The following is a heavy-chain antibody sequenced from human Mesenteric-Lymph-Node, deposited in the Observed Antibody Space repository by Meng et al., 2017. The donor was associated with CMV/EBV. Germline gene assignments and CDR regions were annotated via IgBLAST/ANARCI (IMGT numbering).Heavy chain of an antibody. CDR1: GFTFISHS. Sequence: LSLTCAASGFTFISHSMNWVRQAPGKGLEWVSSISSSSSYIYYADSVKGRFTISRDNAKNSLYLQMYSLRAGDTAVYYCARNPHADYWGQGTLVTVSS. CDR2: ISSSSSYI. J-gene: IGHJ4*02. V-gene: IGHV3-21*04. CDR3: ARNPHADY.